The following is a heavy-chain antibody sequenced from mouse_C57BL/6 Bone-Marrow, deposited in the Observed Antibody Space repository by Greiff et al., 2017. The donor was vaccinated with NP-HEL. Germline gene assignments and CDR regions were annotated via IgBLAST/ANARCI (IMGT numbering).Heavy chain of an antibody. Sequence: QVQLQQSGPELVKPGASVKISCKASGYAFSSSWMNWVKQRPGKGLEWIGRIYPGDGDTNYNGKFKGKATLTADKSSSTAYMQLSSLTSEDSAVXFFARDEGYQFAYWGQGTLVTVSA. CDR3: ARDEGYQFAY. CDR2: IYPGDGDT. CDR1: GYAFSSSW. J-gene: IGHJ3*01. D-gene: IGHD2-3*01. V-gene: IGHV1-82*01.